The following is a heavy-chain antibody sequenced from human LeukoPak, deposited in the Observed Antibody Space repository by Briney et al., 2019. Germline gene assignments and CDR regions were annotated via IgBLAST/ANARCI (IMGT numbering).Heavy chain of an antibody. CDR2: MNPNRGNT. CDR1: GYTFISYD. CDR3: AWGKYSYGTAYYYYYYMDV. J-gene: IGHJ6*03. D-gene: IGHD5-18*01. V-gene: IGHV1-8*01. Sequence: ASVKVSCKASGYTFISYDINWGRQATGQGRVWMGWMNPNRGNTGYAQKFQGRVTMTRNTSISTAYMELSSLRSEDTAVYYCAWGKYSYGTAYYYYYYMDVWGKGTTVTVSS.